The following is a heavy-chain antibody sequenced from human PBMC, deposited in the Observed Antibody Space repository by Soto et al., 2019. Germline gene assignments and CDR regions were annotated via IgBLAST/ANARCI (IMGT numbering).Heavy chain of an antibody. CDR3: ARAMSTSSYYYYYGMDV. D-gene: IGHD2-2*01. J-gene: IGHJ6*02. V-gene: IGHV3-30-3*01. Sequence: PGGSLRLSXVASGFTFSGYAIHWVRQAPDKGLEWVTLISYDGNNKYYADSVKGRFTVSRDNSRNTLYLQMHSLGDEDTAVYYCARAMSTSSYYYYYGMDVWGQGTTVTVSS. CDR2: ISYDGNNK. CDR1: GFTFSGYA.